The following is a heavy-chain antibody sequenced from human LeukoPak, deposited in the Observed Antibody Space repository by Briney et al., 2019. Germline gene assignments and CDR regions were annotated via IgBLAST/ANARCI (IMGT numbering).Heavy chain of an antibody. J-gene: IGHJ6*03. Sequence: GGSLRLSCAASRFTFSSYGMHWVRQAPGKGLEWVAFIRYDGSNKYYADSVKGRFTISRDNSKNTLYLQMNSLRAEDTAVYYCAKDYYGSGNYYGNYYYYMDVWGKGTTVTVSS. D-gene: IGHD3-10*01. V-gene: IGHV3-30*02. CDR3: AKDYYGSGNYYGNYYYYMDV. CDR1: RFTFSSYG. CDR2: IRYDGSNK.